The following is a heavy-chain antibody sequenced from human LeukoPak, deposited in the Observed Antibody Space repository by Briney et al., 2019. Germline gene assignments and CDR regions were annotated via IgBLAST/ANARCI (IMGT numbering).Heavy chain of an antibody. CDR1: AGTFSSYA. J-gene: IGHJ4*02. Sequence: SVTVSCKASAGTFSSYAISWVRQAPGQGLEWMGGIIPIFGTANYAQKFQGRVTITADESTSTAYMELSSLRSEDTAVYYCARDGSSIAARRPFDYWGKGTLVTVSS. V-gene: IGHV1-69*13. CDR3: ARDGSSIAARRPFDY. D-gene: IGHD6-6*01. CDR2: IIPIFGTA.